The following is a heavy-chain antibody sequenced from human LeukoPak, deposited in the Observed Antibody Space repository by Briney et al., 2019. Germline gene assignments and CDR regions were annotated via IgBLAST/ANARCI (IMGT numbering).Heavy chain of an antibody. V-gene: IGHV4-34*01. CDR2: INHSGST. CDR3: ARTVVVVAAIPYYFDY. Sequence: SETLSLTCAVYGGSFSGYYWSWIRQPPGKGLEWIGEINHSGSTNYNPSLKSRVTISVDKSKNQFSLKLSSVTAADTAVYYCARTVVVVAAIPYYFDYWGQGTLVTVSS. CDR1: GGSFSGYY. D-gene: IGHD2-15*01. J-gene: IGHJ4*02.